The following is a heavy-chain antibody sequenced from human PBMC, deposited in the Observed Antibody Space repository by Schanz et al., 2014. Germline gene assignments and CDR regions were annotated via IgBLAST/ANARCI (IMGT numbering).Heavy chain of an antibody. J-gene: IGHJ6*02. CDR1: GFTFSNYS. V-gene: IGHV3-11*05. D-gene: IGHD3-3*01. Sequence: QVQLVDSGGGLVKPGGSLRLSCAASGFTFSNYSMNWVRQAPGKGLEWVSHISGSSIHKNYADSVKGRFSISRDNGETSVYLQINSLRVEDTAVYYCARFLARYQYYGVDVWGQGTTVIVSS. CDR3: ARFLARYQYYGVDV. CDR2: ISGSSIHK.